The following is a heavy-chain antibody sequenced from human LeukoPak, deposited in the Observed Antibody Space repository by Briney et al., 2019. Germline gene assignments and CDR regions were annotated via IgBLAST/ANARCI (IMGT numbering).Heavy chain of an antibody. CDR2: ISGSGGST. CDR3: AKDWGIAARPGNWFDP. Sequence: GGSLRLSCAASGFTFSSYAMSWVRQAPGKGLEWVSAISGSGGSTYYADSVKGRFTIYRDNSKNTLYLQMNSLRAEDTAVYYCAKDWGIAARPGNWFDPWGQGTLVTVSS. CDR1: GFTFSSYA. V-gene: IGHV3-23*01. J-gene: IGHJ5*02. D-gene: IGHD6-6*01.